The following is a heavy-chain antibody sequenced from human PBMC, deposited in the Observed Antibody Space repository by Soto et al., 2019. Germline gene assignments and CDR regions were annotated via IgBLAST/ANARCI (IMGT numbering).Heavy chain of an antibody. Sequence: ASVKVSCEASGYTFTSYGISWVRQAPGQGLEWMGWISAYNGNTNYAQKLQGRVTMTTDTSTSTAYMELRSLRSDDTAVYYCARAGYSSGWDHWYFDLWGRGTLVPVTS. CDR1: GYTFTSYG. D-gene: IGHD6-19*01. CDR2: ISAYNGNT. J-gene: IGHJ2*01. V-gene: IGHV1-18*01. CDR3: ARAGYSSGWDHWYFDL.